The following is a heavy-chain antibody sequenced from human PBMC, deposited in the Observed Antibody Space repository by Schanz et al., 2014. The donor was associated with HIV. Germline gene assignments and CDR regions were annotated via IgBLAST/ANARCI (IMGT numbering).Heavy chain of an antibody. Sequence: DVQLVESGGGLVQSGGSLRLSCAASGFTFSRFWMSWVRQAPGMGLEWVANMNQDGSEKYYVDSVKGRFTISRDNAKNLLYLQMNSLRADDTAVYYCARDRVGSSASYVTFDIWGQGIMVTVSS. CDR2: MNQDGSEK. D-gene: IGHD3-16*01. V-gene: IGHV3-7*03. CDR3: ARDRVGSSASYVTFDI. J-gene: IGHJ3*02. CDR1: GFTFSRFW.